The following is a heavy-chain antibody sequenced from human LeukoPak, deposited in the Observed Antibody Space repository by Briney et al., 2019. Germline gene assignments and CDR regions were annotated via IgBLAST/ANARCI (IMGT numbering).Heavy chain of an antibody. CDR3: ARTGSAEVDYDYVWGSYRCPYYFDY. Sequence: ASVKVSCKVSGYTLTELSMHWVRQAPGKGLEWMGGFDPEDGETIYAQKFQGRVTMTRDMSTSTVYMELSSLRSEDTAVYYCARTGSAEVDYDYVWGSYRCPYYFDYWGQGTLVTVSS. CDR1: GYTLTELS. J-gene: IGHJ4*02. CDR2: FDPEDGET. V-gene: IGHV1-24*01. D-gene: IGHD3-16*02.